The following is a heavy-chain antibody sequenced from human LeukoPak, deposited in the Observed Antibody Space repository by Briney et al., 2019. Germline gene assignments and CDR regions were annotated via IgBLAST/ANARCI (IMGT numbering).Heavy chain of an antibody. Sequence: PSETLSLTCTVSGGSISSGSYYWSWIRQPAGKGLEWIGRIYTSGSTNYNPSLKSRVTISVDTSKNQFSLKLSSVTAADTAVYYCARPYYDSSGYWAYWGQGTLVTVSS. CDR3: ARPYYDSSGYWAY. CDR2: IYTSGST. D-gene: IGHD3-22*01. CDR1: GGSISSGSYY. V-gene: IGHV4-61*02. J-gene: IGHJ4*02.